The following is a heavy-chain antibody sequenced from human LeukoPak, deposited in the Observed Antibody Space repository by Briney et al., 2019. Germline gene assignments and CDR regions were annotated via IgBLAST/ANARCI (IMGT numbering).Heavy chain of an antibody. CDR2: IYHSGST. CDR3: ARVRLPTCSGGSCYRGYFDY. Sequence: SETLSLTCAVYGGSFSGYYWSWIRQPAGKGLEWIGSIYHSGSTYYNPSLKSRVTISVDTSKNQFSLKLSSVTAADTAVYYCARVRLPTCSGGSCYRGYFDYWGQGTLVTVSS. CDR1: GGSFSGYY. D-gene: IGHD2-15*01. J-gene: IGHJ4*02. V-gene: IGHV4-34*01.